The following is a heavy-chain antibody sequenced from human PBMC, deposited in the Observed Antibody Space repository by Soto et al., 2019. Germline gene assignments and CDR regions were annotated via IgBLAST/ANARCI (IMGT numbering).Heavy chain of an antibody. V-gene: IGHV1-18*01. CDR3: GRAAGGATFDY. J-gene: IGHJ4*02. CDR1: GYTFPSYG. Sequence: ASVKVSFKASGYTFPSYGISWVRQAPGQGLEWMGWISDYNGNTNYAQKLQGRVTMTTDTSTSTAYMKLRSLRSDDTAGYYGGRAAGGATFDYWGQGTLVTVSS. D-gene: IGHD1-26*01. CDR2: ISDYNGNT.